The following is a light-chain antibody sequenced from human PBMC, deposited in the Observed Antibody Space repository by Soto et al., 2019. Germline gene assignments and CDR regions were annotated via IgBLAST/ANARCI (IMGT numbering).Light chain of an antibody. CDR1: ENIFSY. V-gene: IGKV1-39*01. CDR2: AAS. CDR3: QQSYSVPHT. Sequence: DIQMTQSPSSLSASVGERVTITCRASENIFSYLSWYQHKPGKAPCLLIYAASSLQSGVPSRFSGSGAGTECALTISSLQPEDFATCYCQQSYSVPHTFGQGTKLEI. J-gene: IGKJ2*01.